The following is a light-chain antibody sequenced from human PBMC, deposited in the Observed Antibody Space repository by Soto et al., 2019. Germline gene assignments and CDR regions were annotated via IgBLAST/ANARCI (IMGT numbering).Light chain of an antibody. V-gene: IGKV3-20*01. CDR2: AAS. CDR3: QQYDSLPLT. Sequence: PGVRATLSCRASQGVSSNYLAWYQQKPGQTPRLLMYAASQRATGIPDRFSGRGSGTDFTLTISRLEPEDFAVYYCQQYDSLPLTFGPGTKVDIK. J-gene: IGKJ3*01. CDR1: QGVSSNY.